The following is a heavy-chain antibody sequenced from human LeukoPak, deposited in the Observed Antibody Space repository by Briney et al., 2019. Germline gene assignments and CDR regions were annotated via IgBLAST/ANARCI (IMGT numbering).Heavy chain of an antibody. CDR2: IRSKAYGGTT. CDR1: GFTFGDYA. D-gene: IGHD3-22*01. CDR3: LLGTMMDY. J-gene: IGHJ4*02. V-gene: IGHV3-49*04. Sequence: GGSLRLSCTASGFTFGDYAMSWVRQAPGKGLEWVGFIRSKAYGGTTEYAASVKGRFTISRDDSKSIAYLQMNSLKTEDTAVYYRLLGTMMDYWGQGTLVTVSS.